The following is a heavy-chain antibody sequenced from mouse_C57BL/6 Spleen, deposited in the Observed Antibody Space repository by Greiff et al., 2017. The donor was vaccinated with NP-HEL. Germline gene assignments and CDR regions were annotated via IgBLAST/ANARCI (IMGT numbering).Heavy chain of an antibody. CDR1: GYTFTDYY. J-gene: IGHJ4*01. CDR3: ARGDYGRDYAMDY. Sequence: VQLQQSGPVLVKPGASVKMSCKASGYTFTDYYMNWVKQSHGKSLEWIGVINPYNGGTSYNQKFKGKATLTVDKSSSTAYMELNSLTSEDSAVYYCARGDYGRDYAMDYWGQGTSVTVSS. CDR2: INPYNGGT. V-gene: IGHV1-19*01. D-gene: IGHD1-1*01.